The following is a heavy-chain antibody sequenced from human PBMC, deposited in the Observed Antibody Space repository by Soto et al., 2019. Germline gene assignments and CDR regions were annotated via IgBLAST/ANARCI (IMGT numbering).Heavy chain of an antibody. J-gene: IGHJ4*02. Sequence: ASVKVSCKAIGYCFTRHYMHWVRQAPGQGLEWMGTIFPGGVNIAYAQKFEGRVTITKDTTTSTAYMELNSLTSEDTAVYYCARDSPIGSTFSGYDGIDYWGQGTLVTVSS. CDR2: IFPGGVNI. V-gene: IGHV1-46*01. D-gene: IGHD5-12*01. CDR1: GYCFTRHY. CDR3: ARDSPIGSTFSGYDGIDY.